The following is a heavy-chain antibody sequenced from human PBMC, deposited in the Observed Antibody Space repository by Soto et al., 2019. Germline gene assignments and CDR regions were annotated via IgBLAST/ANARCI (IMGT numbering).Heavy chain of an antibody. CDR1: GVSITRGGSS. CDR3: AREVNYWFDP. Sequence: SETLSLTCAVSGVSITRGGSSWTWIRQPPGKGLEWIGYFSHSGSTYYNPSLKSRVTISVDRSKNQFSLKLNSVTTADTAVYYCAREVNYWFDPWGQGTLVTVSS. J-gene: IGHJ5*02. CDR2: FSHSGST. V-gene: IGHV4-30-2*01. D-gene: IGHD3-10*01.